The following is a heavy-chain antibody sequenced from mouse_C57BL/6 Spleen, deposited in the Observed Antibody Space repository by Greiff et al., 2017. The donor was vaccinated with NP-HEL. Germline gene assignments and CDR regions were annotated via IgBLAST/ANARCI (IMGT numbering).Heavy chain of an antibody. CDR1: GYTFTSYW. J-gene: IGHJ3*01. D-gene: IGHD2-4*01. Sequence: QVQLQQPGAELVRPGSSVKLSCKASGYTFTSYWMDWVKQRPGQGLEWIGNIYPSDSENHYNQKFKDKATLTVDKSSSTAYMQLSSLTSEDSAVYYCARGNYDYDGGFAYWGQGTLVTVSA. CDR3: ARGNYDYDGGFAY. CDR2: IYPSDSEN. V-gene: IGHV1-61*01.